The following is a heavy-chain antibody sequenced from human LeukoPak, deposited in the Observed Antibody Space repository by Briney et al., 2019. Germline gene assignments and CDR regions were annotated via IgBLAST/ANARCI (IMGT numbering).Heavy chain of an antibody. V-gene: IGHV3-21*01. CDR1: GFTISSYS. Sequence: GGSLRLSCAASGFTISSYSMNWVRQAPGKGLEWVSSISSSSSYIYYADSVKGRFTISRDNAKNSLYLQMNSLRAEDTAVYYCARELRFFMDVWGKGTTVTVSS. D-gene: IGHD4-17*01. CDR2: ISSSSSYI. J-gene: IGHJ6*03. CDR3: ARELRFFMDV.